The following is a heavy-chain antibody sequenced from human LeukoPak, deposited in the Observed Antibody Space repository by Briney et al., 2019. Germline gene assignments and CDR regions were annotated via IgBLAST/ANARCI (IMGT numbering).Heavy chain of an antibody. CDR2: IYYSGST. J-gene: IGHJ4*02. CDR3: ARRAVVPAAVSYFDN. Sequence: SETLSLTCTVSGGSISSSSYYWGWIRQPPGKGLEWIGSIYYSGSTYYNPSLKSRVTISVDTSKNQFSLKLSSVTAADTAVYYCARRAVVPAAVSYFDNWGQGTLVTVSS. CDR1: GGSISSSSYY. V-gene: IGHV4-39*01. D-gene: IGHD2-2*01.